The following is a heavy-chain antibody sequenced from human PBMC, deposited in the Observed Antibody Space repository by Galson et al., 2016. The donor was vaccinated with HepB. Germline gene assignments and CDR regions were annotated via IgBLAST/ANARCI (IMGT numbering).Heavy chain of an antibody. CDR2: ISSSSSYI. D-gene: IGHD5-18*01. J-gene: IGHJ4*02. V-gene: IGHV3-21*01. CDR3: ASGYSYGYFYY. CDR1: GFTFSSYS. Sequence: SLRLSCAASGFTFSSYSMNWVRQAPGKGLEWVSSISSSSSYIYYAESVKGRVPISRDNAKNSLYLQRISLRAEDTAVYYCASGYSYGYFYYWGQGALVTVAS.